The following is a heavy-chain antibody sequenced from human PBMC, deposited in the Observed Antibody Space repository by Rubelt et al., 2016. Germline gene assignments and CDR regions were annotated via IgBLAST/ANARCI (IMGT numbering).Heavy chain of an antibody. J-gene: IGHJ4*02. CDR1: GFTFTTAG. CDR2: IVYSGDSQ. Sequence: AASGFTFTTAGMTWIRQALGKGLEWVSTIVYSGDSQYYADSVKGRFTISRDNTRNSLFLQMNSLRAEDTAVYYCARAETTTERGEGYWGQGTLVTVSS. CDR3: ARAETTTERGEGY. V-gene: IGHV3-21*01. D-gene: IGHD1-14*01.